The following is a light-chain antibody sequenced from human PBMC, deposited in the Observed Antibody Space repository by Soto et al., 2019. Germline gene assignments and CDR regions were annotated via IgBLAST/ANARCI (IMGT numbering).Light chain of an antibody. V-gene: IGKV3-20*01. CDR2: GAS. CDR1: QSVSSSY. Sequence: EIVLTQSPGPLSLSPGERATLSCRASQSVSSSYLAWYQQKPGQAPRLLIYGASSRATGIPDRFSGSGSGTYFTLTISRLEPEDFAVYYCQQYGSSPLYTFGQGTKLEIK. CDR3: QQYGSSPLYT. J-gene: IGKJ2*01.